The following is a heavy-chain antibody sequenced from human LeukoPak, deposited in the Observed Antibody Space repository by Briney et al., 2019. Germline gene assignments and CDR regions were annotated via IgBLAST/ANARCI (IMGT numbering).Heavy chain of an antibody. V-gene: IGHV4-39*01. D-gene: IGHD6-25*01. CDR2: ISYSGTT. Sequence: SETLSLTCTVSGGSISTSSYCWGWIRQPPGKGLEWIGSISYSGTTYYNPSLKSRVTISVDTSNNQFSLRLTSVAAADTAVYFCARHPSSAWHADYWGHGTLVTVSS. CDR1: GGSISTSSYC. CDR3: ARHPSSAWHADY. J-gene: IGHJ4*01.